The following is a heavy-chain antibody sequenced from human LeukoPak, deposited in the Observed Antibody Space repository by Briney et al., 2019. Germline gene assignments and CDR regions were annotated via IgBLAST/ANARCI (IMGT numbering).Heavy chain of an antibody. Sequence: PSETLSLTCAVYGGSFSGYYWSWIRQPPGKGLEWIGEINHSGSTNYNPSLKSRVTISVDTSKNQFSLKLSSVTAADTAVYYCARDRTSYYDFWSGPIGGAFDIWGQGTMVTVSS. V-gene: IGHV4-34*01. CDR1: GGSFSGYY. CDR2: INHSGST. D-gene: IGHD3-3*01. CDR3: ARDRTSYYDFWSGPIGGAFDI. J-gene: IGHJ3*02.